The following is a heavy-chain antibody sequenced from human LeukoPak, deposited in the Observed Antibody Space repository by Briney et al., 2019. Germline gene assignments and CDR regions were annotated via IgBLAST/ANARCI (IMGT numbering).Heavy chain of an antibody. V-gene: IGHV4-4*07. J-gene: IGHJ5*02. CDR2: IYTSGST. CDR1: GGSMSSDY. D-gene: IGHD5-18*01. CDR3: ATGAQLWLLVGNWFDP. Sequence: KASETLSLTCTVCGGSMSSDYWSWLRQPAGKGLEWIGRIYTSGSTNYNPSLKSRVTMSVDTSKNQFSLKLSSVTAADTAVYYCATGAQLWLLVGNWFDPWGQGTLVTVSS.